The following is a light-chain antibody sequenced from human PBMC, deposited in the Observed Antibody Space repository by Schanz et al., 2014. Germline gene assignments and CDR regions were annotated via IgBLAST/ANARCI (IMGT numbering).Light chain of an antibody. Sequence: DIQMTQSPSSLSASVGDRVTITCRASLSISGYLNWYQQKPGEAPKLLIYTASNLQSGVPSRFSGSGSGTDFTLTISSLQPEDFATYYCQQLNSPRTFGGGTKVEIK. CDR2: TAS. J-gene: IGKJ4*01. CDR3: QQLNSPRT. V-gene: IGKV1-39*01. CDR1: LSISGY.